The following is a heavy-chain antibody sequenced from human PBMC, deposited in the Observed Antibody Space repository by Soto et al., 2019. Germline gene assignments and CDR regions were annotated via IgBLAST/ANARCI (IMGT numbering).Heavy chain of an antibody. V-gene: IGHV1-58*01. J-gene: IGHJ6*02. CDR2: IVVGSGVT. D-gene: IGHD6-13*01. CDR3: AADLYGAAGGPDLYSYYGMDV. CDR1: GFTFSSSA. Sequence: QMQLVQSGPEVKKPGTSLKVSCKASGFTFSSSAVQWVRQARGQRLEWIGWIVVGSGVTNYAQKFQKRVTITRDRDMSTNTAYMELSSLRFEDTAVYYCAADLYGAAGGPDLYSYYGMDVWGQGTTVTVSS.